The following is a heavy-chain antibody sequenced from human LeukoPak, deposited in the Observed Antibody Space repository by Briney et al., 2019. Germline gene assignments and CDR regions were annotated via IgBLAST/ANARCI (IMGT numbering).Heavy chain of an antibody. V-gene: IGHV3-30*02. CDR1: GFTFSNYG. CDR2: IWYDGSNR. Sequence: PGGSLRLSCAASGFTFSNYGMHWVRQAPGKGLEWVAFIWYDGSNRYYADSVKGRFTISRDNSESTLFLQMSSLRTEDTAVYYCAKDPLGFCTRATCRYLDSWGQGTLVTVSS. J-gene: IGHJ4*02. CDR3: AKDPLGFCTRATCRYLDS. D-gene: IGHD2-8*01.